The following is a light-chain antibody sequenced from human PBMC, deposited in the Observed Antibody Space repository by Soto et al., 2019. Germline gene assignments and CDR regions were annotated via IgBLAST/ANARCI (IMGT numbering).Light chain of an antibody. CDR2: EVS. CDR3: SSYSISTAYL. CDR1: SSDVGGYDY. V-gene: IGLV2-14*01. J-gene: IGLJ1*01. Sequence: SVLTQPASVSGSPGQSITISCTGTSSDVGGYDYVSWYQLHPGKVPKLMVFEVSNRPSGVSYRFSGSKSGNTASLTISGLQAEDEADYFCSSYSISTAYLFGTGTKLTVL.